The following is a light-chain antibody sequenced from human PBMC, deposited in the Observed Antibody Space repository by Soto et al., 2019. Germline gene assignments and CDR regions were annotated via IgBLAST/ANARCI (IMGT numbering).Light chain of an antibody. Sequence: EIVMTQSPATLSVSPGERAALSCRASQSVSGNLAWYQQKPGQALRLLIYGASNRATGIPARFSGSGSGTEFTLTISSLQSEDFAIYYCQQYNNWPPWTFGQGTKVEI. CDR3: QQYNNWPPWT. V-gene: IGKV3D-15*01. J-gene: IGKJ1*01. CDR1: QSVSGN. CDR2: GAS.